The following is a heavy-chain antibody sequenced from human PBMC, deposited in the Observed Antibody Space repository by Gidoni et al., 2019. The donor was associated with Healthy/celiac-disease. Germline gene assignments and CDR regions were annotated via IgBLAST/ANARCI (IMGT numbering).Heavy chain of an antibody. Sequence: QVQLQQWGAGLLKPSETLSLTCAVYGGSFSGYYWSWIRQPPGKGLEWIGEINHSGSTNYNPSLKSRVTISVDTSKNQFSLKLSSVTAADTAVYYCARGFPTVTTGAQIGFYFDYWGQGTLVTVSS. D-gene: IGHD4-17*01. CDR2: INHSGST. CDR3: ARGFPTVTTGAQIGFYFDY. J-gene: IGHJ4*02. CDR1: GGSFSGYY. V-gene: IGHV4-34*01.